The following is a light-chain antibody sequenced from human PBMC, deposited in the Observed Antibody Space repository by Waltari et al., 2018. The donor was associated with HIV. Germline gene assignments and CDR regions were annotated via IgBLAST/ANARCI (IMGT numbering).Light chain of an antibody. Sequence: EIVITQSPATRSVSPGESATLSCRASQSVSTNLAWYQQKPGQAPRPLIYGASTRATGNPARFSGSRSGTEFTLTISSLQSEDFAVYHCQQYNNWPPLVTGGPGSKVDT. V-gene: IGKV3-15*01. J-gene: IGKJ3*01. CDR1: QSVSTN. CDR2: GAS. CDR3: QQYNNWPPLVT.